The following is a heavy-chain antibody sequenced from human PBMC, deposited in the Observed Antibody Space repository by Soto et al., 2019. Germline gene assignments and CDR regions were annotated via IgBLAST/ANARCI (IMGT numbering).Heavy chain of an antibody. D-gene: IGHD3-3*01. Sequence: PGGSLRLPCTVSGFTFRDYAVNWARQAPGKGLEWVGFIRSKAYGEIPEYAAAVKGRFTIFRDDSKAIAYLQMNSLKTEDTAVYYCGRSFLSSPDYWGQGTLVTVSS. V-gene: IGHV3-49*04. CDR1: GFTFRDYA. J-gene: IGHJ4*02. CDR3: GRSFLSSPDY. CDR2: IRSKAYGEIP.